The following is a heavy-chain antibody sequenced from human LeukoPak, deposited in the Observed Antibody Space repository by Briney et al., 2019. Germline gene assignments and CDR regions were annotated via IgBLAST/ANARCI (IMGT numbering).Heavy chain of an antibody. V-gene: IGHV3-15*01. D-gene: IGHD6-25*01. J-gene: IGHJ4*02. CDR1: GFTFSDAW. CDR2: IKSKIDGGTI. CDR3: NTRRQDGC. Sequence: PGGSLRLSCVSSGFTFSDAWISWVRQAPRKGPEWVGRIKSKIDGGTIDYAAPVTGRFTISRADSRNTLYLPMNSLKTEDTAVYECNTRRQDGCWGQGTLITVS.